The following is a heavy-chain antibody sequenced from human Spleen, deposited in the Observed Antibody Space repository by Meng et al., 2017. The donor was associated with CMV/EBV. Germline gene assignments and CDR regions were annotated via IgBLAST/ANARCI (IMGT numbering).Heavy chain of an antibody. J-gene: IGHJ4*02. V-gene: IGHV4-38-2*02. D-gene: IGHD6-13*01. CDR3: AGSSWYGENYFDS. Sequence: SETLSLTCTVSGYSISSAYYWGWIRQPPGKGLEWIGSFFDSGSTHYNLSLKSRVIISVDMSKNQFSLKLNSVTAADTAVYYCAGSSWYGENYFDSWGQGTPVTVSS. CDR1: GYSISSAYY. CDR2: FFDSGST.